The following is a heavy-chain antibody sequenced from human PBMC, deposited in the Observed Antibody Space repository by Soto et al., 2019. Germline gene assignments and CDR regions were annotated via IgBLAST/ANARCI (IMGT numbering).Heavy chain of an antibody. CDR1: GGSVSSVKYF. V-gene: IGHV4-61*01. J-gene: IGHJ4*02. Sequence: SETLSLTCNVSGGSVSSVKYFWSWIRQPPWKGLEWIAYIYNNGNTNYNPSLKSRATISVDTSKNQCSLKLTSVTAADSAVYFCASTVMPAGHLVAFDHWGQGVLVTVSS. D-gene: IGHD2-15*01. CDR3: ASTVMPAGHLVAFDH. CDR2: IYNNGNT.